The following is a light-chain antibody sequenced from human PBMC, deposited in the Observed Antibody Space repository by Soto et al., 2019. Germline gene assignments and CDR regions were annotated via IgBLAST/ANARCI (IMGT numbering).Light chain of an antibody. CDR3: QQYNNWPTWT. V-gene: IGKV3-15*01. CDR1: QSVDNN. Sequence: ELVMTQSPATLSVSPGERATLSCRASQSVDNNLAWFQQKPGQAPRLLIYDASTRATGIPARFSGSGSGTEFTLTISSLQAEDSAVYFCQQYNNWPTWTFGQGTKVDI. CDR2: DAS. J-gene: IGKJ1*01.